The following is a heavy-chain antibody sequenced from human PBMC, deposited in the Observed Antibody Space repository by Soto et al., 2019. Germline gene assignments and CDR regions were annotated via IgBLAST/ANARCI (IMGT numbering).Heavy chain of an antibody. CDR2: IIPMFGIA. Sequence: GASVKVSCKGSGGTFNRYTITWVRQAPGQGLEWMGRIIPMFGIASYAQNFQGRVTITADKSTSTAYMELSSLSSDDSAVYYCARDRDWNLDYWGQGTLVTVSS. CDR3: ARDRDWNLDY. V-gene: IGHV1-69*04. J-gene: IGHJ4*02. CDR1: GGTFNRYT. D-gene: IGHD1-1*01.